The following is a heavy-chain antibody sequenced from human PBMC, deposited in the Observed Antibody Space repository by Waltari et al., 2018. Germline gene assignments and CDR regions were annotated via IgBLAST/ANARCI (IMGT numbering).Heavy chain of an antibody. J-gene: IGHJ4*02. V-gene: IGHV1-8*01. CDR2: MNPDSGNT. CDR3: ARTYYDFWTGSYWVHYFDD. Sequence: QVQLVQSGAEVKKPGASVKVSCTASGYNFTNYDISWVRQAAGQGLEWMGWMNPDSGNTGYAQRIQGRVTMTRNTSISTAYMELSSLRSEDTAVYYCARTYYDFWTGSYWVHYFDDWGQGTLVTVSS. CDR1: GYNFTNYD. D-gene: IGHD3-3*01.